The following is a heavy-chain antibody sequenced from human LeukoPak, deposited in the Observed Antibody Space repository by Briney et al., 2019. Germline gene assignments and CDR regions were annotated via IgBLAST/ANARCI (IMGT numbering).Heavy chain of an antibody. D-gene: IGHD3-10*01. Sequence: SETLSLTCTVSGGSISSSSYYWGWIRQPPGKGLEWIGSIYYSGSTYYNPSLMSRVSISVDTPKNQFSVKLSSVTAADTAVYYCARDEGRYFDYWGQGTLVTVSS. J-gene: IGHJ4*02. CDR3: ARDEGRYFDY. CDR1: GGSISSSSYY. CDR2: IYYSGST. V-gene: IGHV4-39*07.